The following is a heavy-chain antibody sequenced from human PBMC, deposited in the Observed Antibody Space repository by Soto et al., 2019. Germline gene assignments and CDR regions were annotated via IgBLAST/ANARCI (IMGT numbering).Heavy chain of an antibody. CDR3: ESRVSGYTY. J-gene: IGHJ4*02. CDR1: GFSVNKDF. CDR2: MYSTGGT. Sequence: EVQVVESGGGLVQPGGSLRLSCAASGFSVNKDFMSWVRQAPGKGLEWVSTMYSTGGTDYADSVRGRFTISKDNSKNTLDLQMNSLRAEDTAVYYCESRVSGYTYWGQGTLVTVSS. V-gene: IGHV3-66*01. D-gene: IGHD3-9*01.